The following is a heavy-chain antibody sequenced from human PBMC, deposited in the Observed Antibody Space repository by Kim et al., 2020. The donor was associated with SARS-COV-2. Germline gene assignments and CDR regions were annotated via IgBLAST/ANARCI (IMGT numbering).Heavy chain of an antibody. CDR3: AKDSGYGYNWFDP. V-gene: IGHV3-9*01. J-gene: IGHJ5*02. D-gene: IGHD5-12*01. Sequence: GGSLRLSCAASGFTFSYSSLPWVLQGRGNGGEWVSGSSWNSGSIGYADSVKGRFTISRDNAKNSLYLQMNSLRAEDTALYYWAKDSGYGYNWFDPWGQGTLVTVSS. CDR1: GFTFSYSS. CDR2: SSWNSGSI.